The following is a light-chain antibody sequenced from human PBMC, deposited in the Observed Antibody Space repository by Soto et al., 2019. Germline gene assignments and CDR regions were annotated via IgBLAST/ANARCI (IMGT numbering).Light chain of an antibody. V-gene: IGKV3-15*01. CDR1: QSVSSN. CDR2: GAS. CDR3: QQYNNWPPQIT. J-gene: IGKJ5*01. Sequence: EIVMTQSPATLSVSPGERATLSCRASQSVSSNLAWYQQKPGQAPRLLIYGASTRATGLPARFSGSGSGTEFTLNISSLQSEDFAVYYCQQYNNWPPQITFGQGTRLEIK.